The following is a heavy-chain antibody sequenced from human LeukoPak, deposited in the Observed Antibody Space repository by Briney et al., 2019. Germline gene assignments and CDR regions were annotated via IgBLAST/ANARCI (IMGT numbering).Heavy chain of an antibody. CDR1: GFTFSSYS. V-gene: IGHV3-21*01. CDR2: ISSSSRYI. D-gene: IGHD2-15*01. Sequence: GGSLRLSCAASGFTFSSYSMNLVRHAPGKGLEWVSSISSSSRYIYYADPVKGRFTISRDNATNSLYLQMNSLRAEDTAVYYCARAGCSGGSCYPSSWFDPWGQGTLVTVSS. J-gene: IGHJ5*02. CDR3: ARAGCSGGSCYPSSWFDP.